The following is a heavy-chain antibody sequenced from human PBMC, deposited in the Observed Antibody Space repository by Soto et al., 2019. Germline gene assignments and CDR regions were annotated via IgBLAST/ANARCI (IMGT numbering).Heavy chain of an antibody. CDR3: ARQPWFGELFLDYYFDY. Sequence: SETLSLTCTVSGGSISSGDYYWSWIRQPPGKGLEWIGYIYYSGSTNYNPSLKSRVTISVDTSKNQFSLKLSSVTAADTAVYYCARQPWFGELFLDYYFDYWGQGTLVTVSS. V-gene: IGHV4-61*08. J-gene: IGHJ4*02. D-gene: IGHD3-10*01. CDR2: IYYSGST. CDR1: GGSISSGDYY.